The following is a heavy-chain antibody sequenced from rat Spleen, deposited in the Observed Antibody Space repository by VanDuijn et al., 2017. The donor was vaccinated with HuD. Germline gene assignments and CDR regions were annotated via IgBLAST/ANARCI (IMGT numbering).Heavy chain of an antibody. J-gene: IGHJ4*01. Sequence: EVKLVESGGGLVQPGRSLKLSCAASGFTFDDYGMAWVRQAPKNGLEWVASINWGGSSTYYPDNVKGRFTISRDNAKNALYLQMNNLRSEDTATYYCAREGTTRVMDAWGQGASVTVSS. CDR3: AREGTTRVMDA. CDR2: INWGGSST. V-gene: IGHV5-7*01. CDR1: GFTFDDYG. D-gene: IGHD1-5*01.